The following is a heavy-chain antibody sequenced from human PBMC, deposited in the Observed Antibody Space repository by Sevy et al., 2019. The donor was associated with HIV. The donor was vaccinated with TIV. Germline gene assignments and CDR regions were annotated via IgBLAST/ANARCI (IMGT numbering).Heavy chain of an antibody. D-gene: IGHD1-7*01. J-gene: IGHJ5*02. CDR1: GYTFTGYY. CDR2: INPNSGGT. V-gene: IGHV1-2*02. CDR3: ARNEVREYNWNYCWFDP. Sequence: ASLKVSCKASGYTFTGYYMHWVRQAPGQGLEWMGWINPNSGGTNYAQKFQGRVTMTRDTSISTAYMELSRLRSDDTAVYYCARNEVREYNWNYCWFDPWGQGTLVTVSS.